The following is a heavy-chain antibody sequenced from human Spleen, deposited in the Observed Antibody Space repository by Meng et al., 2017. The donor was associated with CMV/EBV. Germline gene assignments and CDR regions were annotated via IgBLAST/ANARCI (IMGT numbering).Heavy chain of an antibody. J-gene: IGHJ4*02. V-gene: IGHV3-23*01. CDR3: ATLGASYCSGGSCARLDY. CDR2: MNTNGEST. CDR1: GFPFDSFA. Sequence: GGSLRLSCAVSGFPFDSFAMTWVRQAPGKGLEWVSAMNTNGESTYYTDSVRGRFTISRDNSRNTLYLQMDSLKAEDAAVYYCATLGASYCSGGSCARLDYWGQGTLVTVSS. D-gene: IGHD2-15*01.